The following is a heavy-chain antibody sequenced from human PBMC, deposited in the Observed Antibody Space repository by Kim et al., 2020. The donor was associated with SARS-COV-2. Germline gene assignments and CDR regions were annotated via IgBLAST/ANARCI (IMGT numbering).Heavy chain of an antibody. V-gene: IGHV4-34*01. D-gene: IGHD1-1*01. CDR1: GGPFSGYF. CDR3: ARAHGNTWTH. Sequence: SETLSLTCAVSGGPFSGYFWSWIREPPGKGLEWIGEVDHSGSATYNPSLQSRLTMSADTSKNQVSLHLRSVTAEDSGVYYCARAHGNTWTHWGQGTQVTVSA. J-gene: IGHJ4*02. CDR2: VDHSGSA.